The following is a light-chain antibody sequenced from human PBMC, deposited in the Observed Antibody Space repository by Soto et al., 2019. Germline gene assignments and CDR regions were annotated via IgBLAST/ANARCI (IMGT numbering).Light chain of an antibody. J-gene: IGLJ3*02. CDR2: EGS. CDR3: CSYAGYSTFVV. V-gene: IGLV2-23*03. Sequence: QSALTQPASVSGSPGQSITISCTGSSSDVGRYNLVSWYQHHPGQAPKVLIYEGSKRPPGVPSRFSGSKSGNTASLTISGLEAEDEAYYYRCSYAGYSTFVVFGGGTKLTVL. CDR1: SSDVGRYNL.